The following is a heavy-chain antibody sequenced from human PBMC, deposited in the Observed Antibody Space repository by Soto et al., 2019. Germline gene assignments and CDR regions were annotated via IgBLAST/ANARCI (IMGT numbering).Heavy chain of an antibody. V-gene: IGHV1-18*01. D-gene: IGHD4-4*01. CDR1: GYTFTSYG. CDR3: ARDREANYVESYFDY. J-gene: IGHJ4*02. Sequence: GASVKVSCKASGYTFTSYGISWVRQAPGQGLEWMGWISAYNGNTNYAQKLQGRVTMTTDTSTSTAYMELRSLRSDDTAVYYCARDREANYVESYFDYWGQGTLVTVSS. CDR2: ISAYNGNT.